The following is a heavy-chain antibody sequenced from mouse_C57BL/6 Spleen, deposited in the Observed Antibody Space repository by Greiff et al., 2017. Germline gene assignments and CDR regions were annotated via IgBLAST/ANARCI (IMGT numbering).Heavy chain of an antibody. D-gene: IGHD2-1*01. Sequence: EVQVVESGGGLVQPKGSLKLSCAASGFTFNTYAMHWVRQAPGKGLEWVVRIRSKSSNYATYYADSVKDRFTISREESQSMLYLQMNNLKTEDTAMDYCVRDDYGNYFFADWGQGTLVTVSA. J-gene: IGHJ3*01. CDR3: VRDDYGNYFFAD. CDR2: IRSKSSNYAT. CDR1: GFTFNTYA. V-gene: IGHV10-3*01.